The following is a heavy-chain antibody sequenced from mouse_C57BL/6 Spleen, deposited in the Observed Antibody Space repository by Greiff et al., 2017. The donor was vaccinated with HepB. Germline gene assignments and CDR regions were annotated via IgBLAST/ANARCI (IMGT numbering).Heavy chain of an antibody. J-gene: IGHJ3*01. CDR1: GYTFTSYW. D-gene: IGHD3-2*02. Sequence: VQLQQSGAELVMPGASVKLSCKASGYTFTSYWMHWVKQRPGQGLEWIGEIDPSDSYTNYNQKFKGKSTLTVDKSSSTAYMQLSSLTSEDSAVYYCARSGSSGSFFAYWGQGTLVTVSA. CDR2: IDPSDSYT. CDR3: ARSGSSGSFFAY. V-gene: IGHV1-69*01.